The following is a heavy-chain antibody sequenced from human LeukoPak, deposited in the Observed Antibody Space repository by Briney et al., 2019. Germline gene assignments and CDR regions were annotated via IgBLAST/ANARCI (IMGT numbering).Heavy chain of an antibody. V-gene: IGHV4-38-2*02. CDR1: GYSISSGYY. D-gene: IGHD3-10*01. CDR2: IYHSGST. J-gene: IGHJ5*02. Sequence: PSETLSLTCTVSGYSISSGYYWGWIRQPPGKGLEWIGSIYHSGSTYYNPSLKSRVTISVDTSKNQFSLKLSSVTAADTAVYYCARDGSDSRPLLLYVVGWFDPWGQGTLVTVSS. CDR3: ARDGSDSRPLLLYVVGWFDP.